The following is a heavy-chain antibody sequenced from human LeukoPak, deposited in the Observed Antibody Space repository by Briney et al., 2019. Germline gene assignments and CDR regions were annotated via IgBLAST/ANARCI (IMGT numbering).Heavy chain of an antibody. CDR2: INHSGST. D-gene: IGHD2-21*02. J-gene: IGHJ5*02. CDR1: GGSFSGYY. V-gene: IGHV4-34*01. CDR3: ARPSYCGGDCGFDP. Sequence: SETLSLTYAVYGGSFSGYYWSWIRQPPGKGLEWIGEINHSGSTNYNPSLKSRVTISVDTSKNQFSLKLSSVTAADTAVYYCARPSYCGGDCGFDPWGQGTLVTVSS.